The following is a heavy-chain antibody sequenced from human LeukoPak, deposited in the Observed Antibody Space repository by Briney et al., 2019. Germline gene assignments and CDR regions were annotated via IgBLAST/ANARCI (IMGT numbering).Heavy chain of an antibody. V-gene: IGHV1-8*01. D-gene: IGHD2-2*02. CDR1: GYSFTSFD. Sequence: ASVKVSCKTSGYSFTSFDVNWVRQATGQGLEWMGWMNPNSGNTGYAQRFLGRVTMTRDTSISTAYMELSNLTSDDTAVYYCARGTPYCSSASCYNYWGQGTLLTVSS. CDR3: ARGTPYCSSASCYNY. J-gene: IGHJ4*02. CDR2: MNPNSGNT.